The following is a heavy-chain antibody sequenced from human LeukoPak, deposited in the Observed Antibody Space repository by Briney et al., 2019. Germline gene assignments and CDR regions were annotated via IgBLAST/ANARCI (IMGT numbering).Heavy chain of an antibody. CDR3: ARFLGLGSNWGRDY. Sequence: GGSLRLSCAASGFTVSSHYMSWVRQAPGKGLEWVSVIYTGGSTDYADSVKGRFTISRDNSKKSLYLQMNSLRAEDTAVYYCARFLGLGSNWGRDYWGQGTLVAVSS. D-gene: IGHD7-27*01. V-gene: IGHV3-53*01. CDR2: IYTGGST. CDR1: GFTVSSHY. J-gene: IGHJ4*02.